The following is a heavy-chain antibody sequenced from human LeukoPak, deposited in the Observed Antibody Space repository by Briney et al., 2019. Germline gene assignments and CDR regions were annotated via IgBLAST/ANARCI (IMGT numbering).Heavy chain of an antibody. Sequence: GGSLRLSCAASGFTFSSYAMSWVRQAPGKGLEWVSAISGSGGSTYYADSVKGRFTISRDNSKNTLCLQMNSLRAEDTAVYYCAKNVVATASTGWFDPWGQGTLVTVSS. CDR3: AKNVVATASTGWFDP. CDR2: ISGSGGST. D-gene: IGHD5-12*01. CDR1: GFTFSSYA. J-gene: IGHJ5*02. V-gene: IGHV3-23*01.